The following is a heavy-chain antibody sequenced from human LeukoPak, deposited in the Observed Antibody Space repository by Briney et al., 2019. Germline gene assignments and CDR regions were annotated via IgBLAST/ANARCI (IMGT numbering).Heavy chain of an antibody. Sequence: GGSLRLSCSASGFTFSSYAMHRVRQAPGKGLEYLSSISSNGGYTYYADSVKDRFTISRDNSKNTLFLQMSSLRAEDAAVYYCVKDWGTTTSCYNCYFDFWGQGTLVTVSS. D-gene: IGHD2-2*02. CDR1: GFTFSSYA. V-gene: IGHV3-64D*06. CDR3: VKDWGTTTSCYNCYFDF. CDR2: ISSNGGYT. J-gene: IGHJ4*02.